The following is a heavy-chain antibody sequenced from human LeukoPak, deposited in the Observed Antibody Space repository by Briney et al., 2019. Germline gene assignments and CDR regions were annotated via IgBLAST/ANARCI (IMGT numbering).Heavy chain of an antibody. J-gene: IGHJ4*02. CDR1: GFTFTDYY. CDR2: LGSRGDII. Sequence: GGSLRLSCAGSGFTFTDYYMSWIRQAPGKGLEWVSDLGSRGDIISYADSVKGLFTISRDNAKNSLYLQINSLRAEDTAVYYGARETVAGTFDYWGQGTLVTVSS. D-gene: IGHD6-19*01. CDR3: ARETVAGTFDY. V-gene: IGHV3-11*01.